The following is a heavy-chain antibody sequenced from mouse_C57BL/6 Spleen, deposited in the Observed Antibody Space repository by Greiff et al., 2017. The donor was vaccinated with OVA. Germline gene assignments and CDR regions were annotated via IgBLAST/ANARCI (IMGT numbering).Heavy chain of an antibody. Sequence: EVKLVESGGGLVKPGGSLKLSCAASGFTFSDYGMHWVRQAPEKGLEWVAYISSGSSTIYYADTVKGRFTISRDNAKNTLFLQMTSLRSEDTAMYYCARNYYGREFAYWGQGTLVTVSA. CDR2: ISSGSSTI. V-gene: IGHV5-17*01. D-gene: IGHD1-1*01. CDR1: GFTFSDYG. J-gene: IGHJ3*01. CDR3: ARNYYGREFAY.